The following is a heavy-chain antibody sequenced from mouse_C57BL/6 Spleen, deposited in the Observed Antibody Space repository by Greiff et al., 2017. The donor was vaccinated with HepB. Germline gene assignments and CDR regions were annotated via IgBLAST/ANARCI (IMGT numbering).Heavy chain of an antibody. D-gene: IGHD1-1*01. Sequence: QVHVKQSGAELVRPGTSVKVSCKASGYAFTNYLIEWVKQRPGQGLEWIGVINPGSGGTNYNEKFKGKATLTADKSSSTAYRQLSSLTSEDSAVYFCARRNYYGSSYGYFDVWGTGTTVTVSS. J-gene: IGHJ1*03. CDR2: INPGSGGT. CDR1: GYAFTNYL. V-gene: IGHV1-54*01. CDR3: ARRNYYGSSYGYFDV.